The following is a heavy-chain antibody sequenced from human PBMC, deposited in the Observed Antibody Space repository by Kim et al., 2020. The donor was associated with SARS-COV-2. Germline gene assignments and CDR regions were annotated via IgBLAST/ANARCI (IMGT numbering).Heavy chain of an antibody. J-gene: IGHJ3*02. V-gene: IGHV6-1*01. D-gene: IGHD2-15*01. Sequence: DYAASVKSRITINAETSKNQISLQLKSVTPEDTAVYFCARDQVASDAFDIWGQGTMVVVSS. CDR3: ARDQVASDAFDI.